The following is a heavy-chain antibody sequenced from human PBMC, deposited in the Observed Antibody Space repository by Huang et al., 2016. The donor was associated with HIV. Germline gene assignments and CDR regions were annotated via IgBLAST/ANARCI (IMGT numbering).Heavy chain of an antibody. CDR2: IYMGGTK. D-gene: IGHD2-8*02. Sequence: EVQLVESGGGLIQPGGSLRLSCAASGFPVSTNYMTWVRQAPGKGREVVGIIYMGGTKYYADSVKGRFTISRDDSENTLYLHMTSLRAGDTAVYYCAKEGDTGAALGYWGQGTLVTVS. CDR3: AKEGDTGAALGY. CDR1: GFPVSTNY. J-gene: IGHJ4*02. V-gene: IGHV3-53*01.